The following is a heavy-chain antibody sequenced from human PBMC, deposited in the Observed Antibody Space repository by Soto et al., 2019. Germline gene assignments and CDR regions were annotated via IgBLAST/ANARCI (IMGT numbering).Heavy chain of an antibody. CDR2: INAGNGNT. CDR3: ARLGDYDSSGYYSSDY. Sequence: QVPLVQSGAEVKKPGASVKVSCKASGYTFTSYAMHWVRQAPGQRLEWMGWINAGNGNTKYSQKFQGRVTITRDTSASTAYMELSSLRSEDTAVYYCARLGDYDSSGYYSSDYWGQGTLVTVSS. V-gene: IGHV1-3*01. J-gene: IGHJ4*02. CDR1: GYTFTSYA. D-gene: IGHD3-22*01.